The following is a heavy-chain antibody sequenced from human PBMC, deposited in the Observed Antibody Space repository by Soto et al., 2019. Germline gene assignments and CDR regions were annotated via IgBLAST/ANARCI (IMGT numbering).Heavy chain of an antibody. Sequence: ASVKVSCKASGYTFTSYDINWVRQATGQGLEWMGWMNPNSGNTGYAQKFQGRVTMTRNTSISTAYMELSSLRSEDTAVYYCARGIGRFPYYYYYSYMDVWGKGTTVTVSS. CDR3: ARGIGRFPYYYYYSYMDV. CDR2: MNPNSGNT. V-gene: IGHV1-8*01. CDR1: GYTFTSYD. J-gene: IGHJ6*03. D-gene: IGHD3-3*01.